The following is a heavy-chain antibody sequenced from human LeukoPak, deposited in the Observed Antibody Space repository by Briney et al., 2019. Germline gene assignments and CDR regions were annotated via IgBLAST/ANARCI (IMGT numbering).Heavy chain of an antibody. CDR1: GFTLSGYG. Sequence: GRSLRLSCAASGFTLSGYGMHWVRQAPGKGLEWVAVISRDGSNKYYADSVKGRFTISRDNSKNTLYLQMNSLRAEDTAVYYCAREFGVVFLDYWGQGTLVTVSS. CDR2: ISRDGSNK. J-gene: IGHJ4*02. D-gene: IGHD2-21*01. CDR3: AREFGVVFLDY. V-gene: IGHV3-30-3*01.